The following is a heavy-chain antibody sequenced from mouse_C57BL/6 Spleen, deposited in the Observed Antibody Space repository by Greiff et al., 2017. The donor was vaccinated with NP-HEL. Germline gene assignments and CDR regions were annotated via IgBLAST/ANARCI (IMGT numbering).Heavy chain of an antibody. J-gene: IGHJ4*01. CDR2: INPNNGGT. CDR3: ARTGKAMDY. D-gene: IGHD4-1*01. CDR1: GYTFTDYY. V-gene: IGHV1-26*01. Sequence: EVQLQQSGPELVKPGASVKISCKASGYTFTDYYMHWVKQSHGKSLEWIGDINPNNGGTSYNQKFKGKATLTVDKSSSTAYMELRSLPSEDSAVYYSARTGKAMDYWGQGTSVTVSS.